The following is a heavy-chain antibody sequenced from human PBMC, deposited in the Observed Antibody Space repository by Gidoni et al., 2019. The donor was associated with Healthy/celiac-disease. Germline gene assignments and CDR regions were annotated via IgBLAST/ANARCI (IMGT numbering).Heavy chain of an antibody. D-gene: IGHD4-4*01. Sequence: QVQLVQSGAEVKKPGASVTVSCKASGYPFAGYYMHWVRQAPGQGLEWMGWINPNSGGTNYAKKFQGRVTMTRDTSISTAYMELSRLRADDTAVYYCAREMTPGNWFDPWGQGTLVTVSS. CDR3: AREMTPGNWFDP. J-gene: IGHJ5*02. CDR1: GYPFAGYY. CDR2: INPNSGGT. V-gene: IGHV1-2*02.